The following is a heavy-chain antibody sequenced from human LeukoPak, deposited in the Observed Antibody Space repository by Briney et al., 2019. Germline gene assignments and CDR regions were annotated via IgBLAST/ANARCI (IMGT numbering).Heavy chain of an antibody. D-gene: IGHD6-13*01. V-gene: IGHV3-7*01. CDR3: ARDSYSSSWSSHYYYYYGMDV. Sequence: PGGSLRLSCAASGFTFSSYWMSWVRQAPGKGLEWVANIKQDGSEKYYVDSVKGRFTISRDNAKNSLYLQMNSLRAEDTAVYYCARDSYSSSWSSHYYYYYGMDVWGQGTTVTVSS. CDR2: IKQDGSEK. CDR1: GFTFSSYW. J-gene: IGHJ6*02.